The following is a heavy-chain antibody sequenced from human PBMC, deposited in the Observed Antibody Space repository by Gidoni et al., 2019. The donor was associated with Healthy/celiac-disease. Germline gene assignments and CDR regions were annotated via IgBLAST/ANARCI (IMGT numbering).Heavy chain of an antibody. J-gene: IGHJ4*02. CDR3: AIDEGYCSGGSCPPPY. V-gene: IGHV1-69*01. CDR2: IIPIFVTA. CDR1: GGPFSSYA. Sequence: QVQLVQAGAEVKKPRSSVKVSCKAAGGPFSSYAISWGRHAPGQGLEWMGGIIPIFVTAYYAQKFQGRVTITADESTSTAYMELSSLRSEDTAVYYCAIDEGYCSGGSCPPPYWGQGTLVTVSS. D-gene: IGHD2-15*01.